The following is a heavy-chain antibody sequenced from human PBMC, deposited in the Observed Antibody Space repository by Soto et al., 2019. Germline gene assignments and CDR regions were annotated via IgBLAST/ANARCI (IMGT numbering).Heavy chain of an antibody. V-gene: IGHV1-3*05. CDR2: INAGNGNT. CDR3: ARGAEGDFWTGYIVEYWFDP. D-gene: IGHD3-3*01. J-gene: IGHJ5*02. Sequence: QVQLVQSGAEEKKPGASVKVSCKASGYTFTNYAMHWVRQAPGQRLEWMGWINAGNGNTKYSQNFQGRVTITRDTSASTAYMELSSLRSEDAAVYYCARGAEGDFWTGYIVEYWFDPWGQGTLVTVSS. CDR1: GYTFTNYA.